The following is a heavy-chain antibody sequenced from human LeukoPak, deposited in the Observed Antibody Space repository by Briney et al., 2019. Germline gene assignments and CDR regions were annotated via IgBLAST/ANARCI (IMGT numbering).Heavy chain of an antibody. Sequence: GGSLRLSCVASGFPFNKFLMHWVRQAPGKGLEWVSVIWSDGHNKYYADSVKGRFTISRDDSKNMLYLQMSSLRAEDTALYYCARAPRGRCYFDSWGQGTLVTVSS. V-gene: IGHV3-33*08. CDR1: GFPFNKFL. CDR3: ARAPRGRCYFDS. J-gene: IGHJ4*02. CDR2: IWSDGHNK. D-gene: IGHD3-16*01.